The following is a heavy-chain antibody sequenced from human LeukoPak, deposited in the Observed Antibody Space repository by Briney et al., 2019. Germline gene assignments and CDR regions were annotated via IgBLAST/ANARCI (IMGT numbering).Heavy chain of an antibody. CDR1: GFTFSNFG. J-gene: IGHJ4*02. CDR2: ISASGGDT. CDR3: ARVLGYSGYDLAY. D-gene: IGHD5-12*01. Sequence: GGSLRLSCAASGFTFSNFGMSWVRQPPGKGLEWVSGISASGGDTYYADAVKGRFTISKDNSKSTLYLQMNSLRAEDTAVYYCARVLGYSGYDLAYWGQGTLVTVSS. V-gene: IGHV3-23*01.